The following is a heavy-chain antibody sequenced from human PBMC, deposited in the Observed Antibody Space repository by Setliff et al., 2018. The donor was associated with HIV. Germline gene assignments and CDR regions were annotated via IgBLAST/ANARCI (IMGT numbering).Heavy chain of an antibody. CDR2: INTNTGNP. Sequence: ASVMVSCKASGYTFTSYAMNWVRQAPGQGLEWMGRINTNTGNPTYAQGFTGRFVFSLDTSISTAYMEVNTLRAEDTALYYCVRDKGESRNFDYWGQGTLVTVSS. CDR3: VRDKGESRNFDY. J-gene: IGHJ4*02. D-gene: IGHD3-10*01. CDR1: GYTFTSYA. V-gene: IGHV7-4-1*02.